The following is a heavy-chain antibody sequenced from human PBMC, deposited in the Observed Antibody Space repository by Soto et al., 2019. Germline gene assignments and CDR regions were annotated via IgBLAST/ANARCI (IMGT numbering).Heavy chain of an antibody. CDR2: IWYDGSNK. CDR1: GFTFSSYG. D-gene: IGHD2-15*01. Sequence: GGSLRLSCAASGFTFSSYGMHWVRQAPGKGLEWVAVIWYDGSNKYYADSVKGRFTISRDNSKNTLYLQMNSLRAEDTAVYYCARGGLGYCSGGSCPHYMDVWGKGTTVTVSS. V-gene: IGHV3-33*01. CDR3: ARGGLGYCSGGSCPHYMDV. J-gene: IGHJ6*03.